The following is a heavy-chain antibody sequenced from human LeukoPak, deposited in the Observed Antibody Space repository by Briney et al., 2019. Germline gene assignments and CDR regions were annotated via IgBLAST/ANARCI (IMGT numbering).Heavy chain of an antibody. V-gene: IGHV4-30-4*01. D-gene: IGHD2-15*01. CDR2: IYYSGST. Sequence: PSETLSLTCTVSGGSISSGDYSWSWIRQPPGKGLEWIGYIYYSGSTYYNPSLKSRVTISVDTSKNQFSLKLSSVTAADTAVYYCARGGGWTDAFDIWGQGTMVTVSS. J-gene: IGHJ3*02. CDR1: GGSISSGDYS. CDR3: ARGGGWTDAFDI.